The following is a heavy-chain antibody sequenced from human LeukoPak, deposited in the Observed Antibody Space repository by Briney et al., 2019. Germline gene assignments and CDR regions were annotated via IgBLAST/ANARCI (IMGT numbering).Heavy chain of an antibody. V-gene: IGHV4-59*01. CDR3: ARWGCTSTTCYTPLDF. D-gene: IGHD2-2*02. Sequence: SETLSLTCTVSGDTICNYYWSWIRQPPGKGLEWIGYIYYTGSTRYNPSLTGRVTISVDTSKNHFSLKLSSVTAADTAVYYCARWGCTSTTCYTPLDFWGPGTLVTVSS. CDR1: GDTICNYY. CDR2: IYYTGST. J-gene: IGHJ4*02.